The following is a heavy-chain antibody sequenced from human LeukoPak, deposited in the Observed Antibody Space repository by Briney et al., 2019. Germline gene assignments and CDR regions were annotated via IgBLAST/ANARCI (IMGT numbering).Heavy chain of an antibody. CDR2: VSHSETT. D-gene: IGHD3-10*01. J-gene: IGHJ3*01. CDR3: AKESGRGSFDL. CDR1: GASITATNW. Sequence: SETLSLTCDVSGASITATNWWTWVRLPPGKGLEWIGEVSHSETTNYSPSLKGRVKLSVDRATNQFSLRLTSVTAADTAIYFCAKESGRGSFDLWGQGTMVTVSS. V-gene: IGHV4-4*02.